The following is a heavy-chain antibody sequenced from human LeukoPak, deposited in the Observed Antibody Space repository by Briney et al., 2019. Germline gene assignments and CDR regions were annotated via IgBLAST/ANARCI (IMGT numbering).Heavy chain of an antibody. V-gene: IGHV4-39*01. Sequence: SETLSLTCAVSGDSISNHIYYWDWIRQTPGKGLEWIGAVYYTGNAYYNPSLKSRVTISVDTSDNRFSLHLSPVNAADTAIYYCARLRALSGHRGAFDIWGQGTLVTVSS. J-gene: IGHJ3*02. CDR3: ARLRALSGHRGAFDI. CDR1: GDSISNHIYY. CDR2: VYYTGNA. D-gene: IGHD5/OR15-5a*01.